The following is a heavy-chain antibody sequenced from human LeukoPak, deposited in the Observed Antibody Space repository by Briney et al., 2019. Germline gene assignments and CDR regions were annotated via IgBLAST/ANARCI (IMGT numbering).Heavy chain of an antibody. CDR3: ARRGMVRGVISYYYYGMDV. CDR2: ISGSGGST. D-gene: IGHD3-10*01. CDR1: GFTFSSYA. J-gene: IGHJ6*02. V-gene: IGHV3-23*01. Sequence: PGGSLRLSCAASGFTFSSYAMSWVRQAPGKGLEWVSAISGSGGSTYYADSVKGRFTISRDNAKNSLYLQMNSLRAEDTAVYYCARRGMVRGVISYYYYGMDVWGQGTTVTVSS.